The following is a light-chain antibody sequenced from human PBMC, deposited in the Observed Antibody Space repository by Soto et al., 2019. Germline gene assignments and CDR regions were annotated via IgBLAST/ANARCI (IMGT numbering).Light chain of an antibody. CDR1: QSVSSN. J-gene: IGKJ2*01. Sequence: IVVTQSPVTLSVSPWERATLSCRASQSVSSNLAWYQQKPGQAPRLLIYGASRRATGIPDRFSGSGSGTELTLTISRLEPEDSAMYYCQQYGSSTYTFGQGTKVDIK. V-gene: IGKV3-20*01. CDR3: QQYGSSTYT. CDR2: GAS.